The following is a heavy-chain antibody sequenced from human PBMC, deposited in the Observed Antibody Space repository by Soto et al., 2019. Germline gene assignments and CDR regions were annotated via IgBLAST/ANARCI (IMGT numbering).Heavy chain of an antibody. CDR1: GGSINSYY. V-gene: IGHV4-59*01. D-gene: IGHD3-10*01. CDR2: IYYSGST. J-gene: IGHJ6*02. Sequence: SETLSLTCTVSGGSINSYYWSWIRQPPGKGLEWIGYIYYSGSTNYNPSLKSRVTISVDTSKNQFSLKLSSVTAADTAVYYCAMVRESYYYYYGMDVWGQGTTVTVSS. CDR3: AMVRESYYYYYGMDV.